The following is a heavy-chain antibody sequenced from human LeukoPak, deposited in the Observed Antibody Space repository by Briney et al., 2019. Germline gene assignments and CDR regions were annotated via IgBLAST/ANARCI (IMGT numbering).Heavy chain of an antibody. V-gene: IGHV3-21*01. J-gene: IGHJ5*02. CDR2: ISSSSSYI. D-gene: IGHD3-22*01. CDR1: GFTFSSYS. Sequence: PGGSLRLSCAASGFTFSSYSMNWVRQAPGKGLEWVSSISSSSSYIYYADSVKGRFTISRDNAKNSLYLQMNSLRAEDTAVYYCARSQDSSGSPFDPWGQGTLVTVSS. CDR3: ARSQDSSGSPFDP.